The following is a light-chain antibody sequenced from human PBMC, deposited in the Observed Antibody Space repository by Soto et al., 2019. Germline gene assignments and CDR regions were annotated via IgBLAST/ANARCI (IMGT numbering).Light chain of an antibody. CDR2: FNN. J-gene: IGLJ2*01. CDR1: TSNIGSHA. V-gene: IGLV1-36*01. CDR3: SSWDGTRKGPV. Sequence: QSVLTQPPSVSEPPSQTVTISCSGNTSNIGSHAVEWHQHFPGKSPNLLIYFNNLLASGVSDRFSGSKSGASASLAISGLRSEDEAVYFCSSWDGTRKGPVFGGGTQPTVL.